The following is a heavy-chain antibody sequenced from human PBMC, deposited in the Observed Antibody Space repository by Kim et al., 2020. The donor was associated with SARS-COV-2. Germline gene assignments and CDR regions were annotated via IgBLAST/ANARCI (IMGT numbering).Heavy chain of an antibody. CDR3: ARDEDSYGKIIYYYYYGMDV. J-gene: IGHJ6*02. CDR2: IKQDGSEK. D-gene: IGHD5-18*01. CDR1: GFTFSSYW. V-gene: IGHV3-7*01. Sequence: GGSLRLSCAASGFTFSSYWMSWVRQAPGKGLEWVANIKQDGSEKYYVDSVKGRFTISRDNAKNSLYLQMNSLRAEDTAVYYCARDEDSYGKIIYYYYYGMDVWGQGTTVTVSS.